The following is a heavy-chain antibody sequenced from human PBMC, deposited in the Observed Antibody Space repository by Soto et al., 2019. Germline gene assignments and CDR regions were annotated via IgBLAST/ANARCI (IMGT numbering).Heavy chain of an antibody. CDR2: ISYDGSNK. Sequence: GGSLRLSCAASGFTFSSYAMHWVRQAPGKGLEWVAVISYDGSNKYYADSVKGRFTISRDNSKNTLYLQMNSLRAEDTAVYYCARGLQSLFDYWGQGTLVTVSS. J-gene: IGHJ4*02. CDR3: ARGLQSLFDY. CDR1: GFTFSSYA. V-gene: IGHV3-30-3*01.